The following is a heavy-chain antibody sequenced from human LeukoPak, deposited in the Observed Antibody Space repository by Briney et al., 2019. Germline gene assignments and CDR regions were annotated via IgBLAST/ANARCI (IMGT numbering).Heavy chain of an antibody. CDR2: ISGDGGST. Sequence: PGGSLRLSCAASGFAFDDYAMHWVRQAPGTGLEWVSLISGDGGSTYYADSVKGRFTISRDNSKNSLYLQMNGLRTEDTALYYCAKDIRGDGYNXXFDYWGQGTLVTVSP. CDR1: GFAFDDYA. V-gene: IGHV3-43*02. D-gene: IGHD5-24*01. CDR3: AKDIRGDGYNXXFDY. J-gene: IGHJ4*02.